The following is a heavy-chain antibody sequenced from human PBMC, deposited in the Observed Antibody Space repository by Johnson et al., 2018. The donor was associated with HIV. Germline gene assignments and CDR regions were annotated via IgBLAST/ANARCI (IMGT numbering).Heavy chain of an antibody. J-gene: IGHJ3*02. CDR3: AREQELIGERAFDI. D-gene: IGHD6-13*01. V-gene: IGHV3-74*01. CDR2: ISYDGKST. CDR1: GFTFSNAW. Sequence: VQLVESGGGLVQPGGSLRLSCAASGFTFSNAWMSWVRQAPGKGLEWVAVISYDGKSTTYADSVKGRFTISRDNAKNKLYLQMNSLRAEDTDVYYCAREQELIGERAFDIWGQGTMVTVSS.